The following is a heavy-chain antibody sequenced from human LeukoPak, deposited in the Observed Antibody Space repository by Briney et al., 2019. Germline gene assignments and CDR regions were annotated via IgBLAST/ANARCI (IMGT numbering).Heavy chain of an antibody. CDR1: GYSFTSYW. CDR2: IYPGDSDT. D-gene: IGHD1-26*01. J-gene: IGHJ4*02. Sequence: GESQKISCKGSGYSFTSYWIGWVRQMPGKGLEWMGIIYPGDSDTRYSPSFQGQVTISADKSISTAYLQWSSLKASDTAMYYCARHGRETFRYFDYWGQGTLVTVSS. V-gene: IGHV5-51*01. CDR3: ARHGRETFRYFDY.